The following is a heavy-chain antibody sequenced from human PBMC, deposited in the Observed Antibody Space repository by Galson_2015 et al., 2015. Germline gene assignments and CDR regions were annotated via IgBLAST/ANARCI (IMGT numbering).Heavy chain of an antibody. CDR1: GGSISSGSYY. Sequence: TLSLTCTVSGGSISSGSYYWSWIRQPAGKGLEWIGRIYTSGSTNYNPSLKSRVTISVDTSKNQFSLKLSSVTAADTAVYYCAREDYDYSNYGGGIPSYGMDVWGQGTTVTVSS. V-gene: IGHV4-61*02. J-gene: IGHJ6*02. D-gene: IGHD4-11*01. CDR3: AREDYDYSNYGGGIPSYGMDV. CDR2: IYTSGST.